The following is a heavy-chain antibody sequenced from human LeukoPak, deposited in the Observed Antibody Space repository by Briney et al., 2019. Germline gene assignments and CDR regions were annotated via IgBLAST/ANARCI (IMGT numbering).Heavy chain of an antibody. V-gene: IGHV4-34*01. CDR1: GGSFSGYY. CDR3: AGGGVRVVTALDY. CDR2: INHSGST. Sequence: SETLSLTCAVYGGSFSGYYWSWIRQPPGKGLEWIGEINHSGSTNYNPSLKSRVTISVDTSKNQFSLKLSSVTAADTAVYYCAGGGVRVVTALDYWGQGTLVTVSS. J-gene: IGHJ4*02. D-gene: IGHD2-21*02.